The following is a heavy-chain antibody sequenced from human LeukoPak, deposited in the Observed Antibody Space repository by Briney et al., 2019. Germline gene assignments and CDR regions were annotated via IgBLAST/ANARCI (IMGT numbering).Heavy chain of an antibody. J-gene: IGHJ4*02. V-gene: IGHV3-21*01. CDR1: GFTFSSYS. CDR3: ARGGYYDYVWGSYRNDY. CDR2: ISSSSSYI. D-gene: IGHD3-16*02. Sequence: EGSLRLSCAASGFTFSSYSMNWVRQAPGKGLEWVSSISSSSSYIYYADSVKGRFTISRDNAKNSLYLQMNSLSAEDTAVYYCARGGYYDYVWGSYRNDYWGQGTLVTVSS.